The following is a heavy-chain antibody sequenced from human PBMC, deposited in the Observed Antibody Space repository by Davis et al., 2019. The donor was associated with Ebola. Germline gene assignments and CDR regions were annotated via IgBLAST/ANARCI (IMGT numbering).Heavy chain of an antibody. CDR3: ARVNGMYSNGMDV. Sequence: AASVKVSCKASGGTFSSYAISWVRQAPGQGLEWMGGIIPIFGTANYAQKFQGRVTITADESTSTAYMELSSLRSEDTAVYYCARVNGMYSNGMDVWGQGTTVTVSS. J-gene: IGHJ6*02. CDR2: IIPIFGTA. D-gene: IGHD2-21*01. CDR1: GGTFSSYA. V-gene: IGHV1-69*13.